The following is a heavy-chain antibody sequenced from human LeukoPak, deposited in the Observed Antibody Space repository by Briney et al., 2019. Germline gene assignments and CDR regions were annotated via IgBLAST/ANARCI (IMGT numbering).Heavy chain of an antibody. Sequence: GGSLRLSCAASGFTFSSYAMSWVRQAPGKGLERVSTITGSGGNTYYADSVKGRFTISRDNSKNTLYLQMNSLRTEDTALYYCAKAYYYDSSGYPTGEYDAFDIWGQGTMVTVSS. V-gene: IGHV3-23*01. D-gene: IGHD3-22*01. CDR2: ITGSGGNT. CDR3: AKAYYYDSSGYPTGEYDAFDI. J-gene: IGHJ3*02. CDR1: GFTFSSYA.